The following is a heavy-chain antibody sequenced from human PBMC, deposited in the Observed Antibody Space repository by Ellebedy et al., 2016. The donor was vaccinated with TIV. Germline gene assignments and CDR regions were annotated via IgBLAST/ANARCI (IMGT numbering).Heavy chain of an antibody. Sequence: ASVKVSCKASGYIFTGYYIHWVRQAPGQGLEWMGWINPNSGATHYAQKFQGRVTMSRDTSISTAYMELSRLTPDDTAVYYCARDVGQWLVRYFFDYWGQGTLVTVSS. V-gene: IGHV1-2*02. J-gene: IGHJ4*02. CDR2: INPNSGAT. CDR3: ARDVGQWLVRYFFDY. CDR1: GYIFTGYY. D-gene: IGHD6-19*01.